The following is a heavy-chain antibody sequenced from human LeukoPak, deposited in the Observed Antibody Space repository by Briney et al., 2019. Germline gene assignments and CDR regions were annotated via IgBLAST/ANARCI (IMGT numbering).Heavy chain of an antibody. CDR2: IYSGGST. V-gene: IGHV3-53*01. CDR3: ARKDILTGFDF. CDR1: GFPVSSNY. D-gene: IGHD3-9*01. Sequence: GGSPSLSCAASGFPVSSNYMSWVCQAPGKGLEWVSVIYSGGSTYYADSVKGRFTISRDNSKNTLYLRMNSLRAEDTAVYYCARKDILTGFDFWGRGTLVTISS. J-gene: IGHJ5*01.